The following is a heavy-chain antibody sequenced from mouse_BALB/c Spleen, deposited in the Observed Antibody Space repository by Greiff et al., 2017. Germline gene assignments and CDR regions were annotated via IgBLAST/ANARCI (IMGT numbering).Heavy chain of an antibody. Sequence: EVKLMESGGGLVQPGGSLRLSCATSGFTFTDYYMSWVRQPPGKALEWLGFIRNKANGYTTEYSASVKGRFTISRDNSQSILYLQMNTLRAEDSATYYCARVPTYYYAMDYWGQGTSVTVSS. D-gene: IGHD1-1*01. CDR2: IRNKANGYTT. J-gene: IGHJ4*01. CDR3: ARVPTYYYAMDY. CDR1: GFTFTDYY. V-gene: IGHV7-3*02.